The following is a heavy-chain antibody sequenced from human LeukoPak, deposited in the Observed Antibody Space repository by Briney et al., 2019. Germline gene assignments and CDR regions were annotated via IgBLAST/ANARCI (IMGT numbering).Heavy chain of an antibody. V-gene: IGHV3-30*18. D-gene: IGHD4-11*01. J-gene: IGHJ6*03. CDR1: GFTFSSYE. Sequence: GGSLRLSCAASGFTFSSYEMNWVRQAPGKGLEWVAVISYDGSNKYYADSVKGRFTISRDNSKNTLYLQMNSLRAEDTAVYYCAKEATVTHYYYYMDVWGKGTTVTVSS. CDR2: ISYDGSNK. CDR3: AKEATVTHYYYYMDV.